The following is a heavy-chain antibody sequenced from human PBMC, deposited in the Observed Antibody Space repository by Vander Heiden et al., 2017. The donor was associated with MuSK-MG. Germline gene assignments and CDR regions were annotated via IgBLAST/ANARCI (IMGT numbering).Heavy chain of an antibody. V-gene: IGHV3-30*02. CDR1: GFTFSSYG. D-gene: IGHD3-22*01. J-gene: IGHJ4*02. CDR2: IRYDGSNK. CDR3: AKAGYYDSSGYYYDY. Sequence: QVQLVESGGGVVQPGGSLRLSCAASGFTFSSYGMHWVRQAPGKGLEWVAFIRYDGSNKYYADSVKGRFTISRDNSKNTLYLQMNSLRAEDTAVYYCAKAGYYDSSGYYYDYWGQGTLVTVSS.